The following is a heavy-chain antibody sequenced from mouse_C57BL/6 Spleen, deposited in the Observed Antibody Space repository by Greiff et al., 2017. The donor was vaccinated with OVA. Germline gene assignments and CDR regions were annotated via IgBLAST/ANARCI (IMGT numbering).Heavy chain of an antibody. Sequence: EVQLQQSGPVLVKPGASVKMSCKASGYTFTDYYMNWVKQSHGKSLEWIGVINPYNGGTSYNQKFKGKATLTVDKSSSTAYMELNSLTSEDSAVYYCARSWGFLYFDVWGTGTTVTVSS. V-gene: IGHV1-19*01. CDR2: INPYNGGT. CDR3: ARSWGFLYFDV. J-gene: IGHJ1*03. CDR1: GYTFTDYY.